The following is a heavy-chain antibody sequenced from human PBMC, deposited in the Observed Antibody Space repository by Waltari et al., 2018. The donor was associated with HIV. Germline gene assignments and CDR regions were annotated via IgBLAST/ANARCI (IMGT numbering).Heavy chain of an antibody. V-gene: IGHV4-39*01. D-gene: IGHD5-12*01. CDR1: GGSVRGSSDY. CDR3: AKQGDIVEGFFDL. Sequence: QLQLQESGPGLVRPSETLSLTCTVLGGSVRGSSDYWRWIRQPPGKGLEWIGSIYYSGNTYYNPSLKTRVTISLDSSKNQFSLQLRSVTAADTATYYCAKQGDIVEGFFDLWGRGTLVTVSS. CDR2: IYYSGNT. J-gene: IGHJ2*01.